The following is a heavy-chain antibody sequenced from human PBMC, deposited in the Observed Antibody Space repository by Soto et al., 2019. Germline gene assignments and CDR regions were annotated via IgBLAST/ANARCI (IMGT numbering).Heavy chain of an antibody. CDR2: ISHDGSEK. J-gene: IGHJ6*02. Sequence: GGSLRLSCAASRFTFSSYAIDCVRQAPGKVLECVAVISHDGSEKYDGVTVKGRCTIARDNLKNTVYLQMDSLRPEETGVYYCARAAAYFYHYYYAMDVWGQGTAVTVSS. CDR1: RFTFSSYA. V-gene: IGHV3-30-3*01. CDR3: ARAAAYFYHYYYAMDV. D-gene: IGHD6-13*01.